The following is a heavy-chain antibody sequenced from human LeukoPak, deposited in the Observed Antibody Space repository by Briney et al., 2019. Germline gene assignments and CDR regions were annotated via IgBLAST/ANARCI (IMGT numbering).Heavy chain of an antibody. J-gene: IGHJ4*02. CDR1: GYTFTSYD. V-gene: IGHV1-8*01. CDR2: MNPNSGNT. D-gene: IGHD3-10*01. Sequence: ASVKVSCKASGYTFTSYDINWVRQATGLGLEWMGWMNPNSGNTGYAQKFQGRVTITRNTSISTAYMELSSLRSEDTAVYYCARDRVYYYGSGSYYKIDYWGQGTLVTVSS. CDR3: ARDRVYYYGSGSYYKIDY.